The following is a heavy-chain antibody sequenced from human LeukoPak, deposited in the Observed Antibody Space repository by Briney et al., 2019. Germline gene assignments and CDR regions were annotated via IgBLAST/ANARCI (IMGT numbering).Heavy chain of an antibody. D-gene: IGHD3-10*01. CDR1: GGSISTYY. CDR2: IYYSGST. CDR3: ARHYGP. J-gene: IGHJ5*02. V-gene: IGHV4-59*08. Sequence: SETLSLTCTVSGGSISTYYGNWIRQDPGKGLEWIGYIYYSGSTNYNPSLKSRVTMSVDTSRNQFSLKLNSVTAADTAVYYCARHYGPWGQGTLVTVSS.